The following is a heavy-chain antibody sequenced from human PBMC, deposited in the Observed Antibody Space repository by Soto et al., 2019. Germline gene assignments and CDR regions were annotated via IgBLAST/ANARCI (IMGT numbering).Heavy chain of an antibody. CDR1: GSTFSSYA. Sequence: LRLSCSASGSTFSSYAMHWLRQAPGKGLEYVSAISSNGGSTYYADSVKGRFTISRDNSKNTLYLQMSSLRAEDTAVYYCVKAYYDFWSGYYGLNGAFDIWGQGTMVTVSS. CDR2: ISSNGGST. J-gene: IGHJ3*02. D-gene: IGHD3-3*01. V-gene: IGHV3-64D*06. CDR3: VKAYYDFWSGYYGLNGAFDI.